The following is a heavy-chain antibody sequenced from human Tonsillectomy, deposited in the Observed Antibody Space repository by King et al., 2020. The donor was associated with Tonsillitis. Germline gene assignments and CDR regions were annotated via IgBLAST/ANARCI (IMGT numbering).Heavy chain of an antibody. CDR2: INHSGST. J-gene: IGHJ4*02. Sequence: VQLQQWGAGLLKPSETLSLTCAVYGGSFSGYYWSWIRQPPGKGLEWIGEINHSGSTNYNPSLKSRVTISVDTSKNQFSLKLSSVTAADTAVYYCARVGIAAAVHFTFCYWGQGTLVTVSS. CDR3: ARVGIAAAVHFTFCY. D-gene: IGHD6-13*01. CDR1: GGSFSGYY. V-gene: IGHV4-34*01.